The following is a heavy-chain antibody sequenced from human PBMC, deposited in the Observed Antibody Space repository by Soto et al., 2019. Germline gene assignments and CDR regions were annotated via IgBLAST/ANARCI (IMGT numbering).Heavy chain of an antibody. CDR3: ASLRFLYGDYEPSYYGMDV. J-gene: IGHJ6*02. V-gene: IGHV3-21*01. CDR2: ISSSSSYI. D-gene: IGHD4-17*01. Sequence: GGSLRLSCAASGFTFSSYSMNWVRQAPGKGLEWVSSISSSSSYIYYADSVKGRFTISRDNAKNSLYLQMNSLRAEDTAVYYCASLRFLYGDYEPSYYGMDVWGQGTTVTVSS. CDR1: GFTFSSYS.